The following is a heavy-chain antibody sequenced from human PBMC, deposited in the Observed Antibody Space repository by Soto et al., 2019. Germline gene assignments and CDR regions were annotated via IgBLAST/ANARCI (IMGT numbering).Heavy chain of an antibody. CDR1: GGTFSSYA. D-gene: IGHD2-2*01. Sequence: ASVKVSCKASGGTFSSYAISWVRQAPGQGLEWMGGIIPIFGTSNYAQKFQGRVTITADESTSTAYMELSSLRSEDTAVYYCARVLWVYRGHNGDGDANNAFERWGEGKVVTV. V-gene: IGHV1-69*13. CDR3: ARVLWVYRGHNGDGDANNAFER. J-gene: IGHJ3*02. CDR2: IIPIFGTS.